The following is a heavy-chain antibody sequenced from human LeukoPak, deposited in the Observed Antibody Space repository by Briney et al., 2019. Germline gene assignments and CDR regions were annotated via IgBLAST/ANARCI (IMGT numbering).Heavy chain of an antibody. CDR2: IKQDGSEK. V-gene: IGHV3-7*01. Sequence: GGSLRLSCAASGFTFSSYWMSWVRQAPGKGLEWVANIKQDGSEKYYVDSVKGRFTISRDNAKNSLYLQMNSLRAEDTAVYYCVRGVLEGDYGFDLWGRGTLVTVSS. J-gene: IGHJ2*01. CDR3: VRGVLEGDYGFDL. D-gene: IGHD4-17*01. CDR1: GFTFSSYW.